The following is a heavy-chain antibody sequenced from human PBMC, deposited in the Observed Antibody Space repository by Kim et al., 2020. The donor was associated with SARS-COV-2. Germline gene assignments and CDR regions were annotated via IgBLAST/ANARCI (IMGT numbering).Heavy chain of an antibody. D-gene: IGHD2-2*01. V-gene: IGHV4-34*01. CDR3: ARGSRRGFVVVPAAMGWFDP. CDR1: GGSFSGYY. Sequence: SETLSLTCAVYGGSFSGYYWSWIRQPPGKGLEWIGEINHSGSTTYNPSLKSRVIISVDTSKNQFSLNLSSVTAADTAVYYCARGSRRGFVVVPAAMGWFDPWGQGTLVTVSS. CDR2: INHSGST. J-gene: IGHJ5*02.